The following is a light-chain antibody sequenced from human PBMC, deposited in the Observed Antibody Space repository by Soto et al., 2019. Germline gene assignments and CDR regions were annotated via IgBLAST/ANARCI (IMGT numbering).Light chain of an antibody. CDR3: QQYNTWPRT. J-gene: IGKJ1*01. CDR1: QSISSY. CDR2: AAS. Sequence: DIQMTQSPSSLSASVGDRVTITCRASQSISSYLNWYQQKPGKAPKLLIYAASSLQSGVPSRFSGSGSGTEFTLTISSLQSEDFAVYYCQQYNTWPRTFGQGTKVEVK. V-gene: IGKV1-39*01.